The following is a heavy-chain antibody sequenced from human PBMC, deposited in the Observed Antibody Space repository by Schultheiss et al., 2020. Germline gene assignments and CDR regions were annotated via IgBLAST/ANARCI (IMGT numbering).Heavy chain of an antibody. Sequence: SETLSLTCTVSGGSISSSSYYWGWIRQPPGKGLEWIGEINHSGSTNYNPSLKSRVTISVDTSKNQFSLKLSSVTAADTAVYYCARLTTVENPSWGYYYGMDVWGQGTTVTVSS. CDR2: INHSGST. V-gene: IGHV4-39*07. D-gene: IGHD4-23*01. J-gene: IGHJ6*02. CDR1: GGSISSSSYY. CDR3: ARLTTVENPSWGYYYGMDV.